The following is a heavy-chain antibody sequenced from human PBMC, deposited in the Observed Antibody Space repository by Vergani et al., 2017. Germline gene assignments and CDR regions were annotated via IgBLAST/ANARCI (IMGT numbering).Heavy chain of an antibody. CDR3: ARGGLYSFYYFMNV. D-gene: IGHD2/OR15-2a*01. Sequence: ELQLVESGGKVVRPGGSLRLSCVASGFRFDQFGMMWVRQSPGKGPEWVAGISFNGLTVGYSESVEGRFTISRDNSKKSLFLQMSNVRAEDTASYHCARGGLYSFYYFMNVWGNGTTVKVSS. V-gene: IGHV3-20*01. J-gene: IGHJ6*03. CDR2: ISFNGLTV. CDR1: GFRFDQFG.